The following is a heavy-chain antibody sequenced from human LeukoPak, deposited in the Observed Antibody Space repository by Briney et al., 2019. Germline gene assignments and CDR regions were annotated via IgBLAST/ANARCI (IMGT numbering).Heavy chain of an antibody. CDR2: IWYDGSNK. J-gene: IGHJ3*02. CDR1: GFTFSSYG. D-gene: IGHD3-22*01. CDR3: AREDSSGAFDI. V-gene: IGHV3-33*01. Sequence: GGSLRLSCAASGFTFSSYGMHWVRQAPGKGLEWVAVIWYDGSNKYYADSVKGRFTISRDNSKNTLYLQMNSLRAEDTALYYCAREDSSGAFDIWGQGTMVTVSS.